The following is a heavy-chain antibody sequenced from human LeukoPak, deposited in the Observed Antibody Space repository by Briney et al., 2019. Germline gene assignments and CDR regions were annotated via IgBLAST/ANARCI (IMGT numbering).Heavy chain of an antibody. CDR3: ARDSAPSSGIAVAGYFDP. CDR2: ISYSGST. CDR1: GDSISSYY. Sequence: PSETLSLTCTVSGDSISSYYWSWIRQPPGKGLEWIGYISYSGSTNYNPSLKSRVTISVDTSKNQFSLKLSSVTVADSAVYSCARDSAPSSGIAVAGYFDPWGQGTLVTVSA. J-gene: IGHJ4*02. V-gene: IGHV4-59*01. D-gene: IGHD6-19*01.